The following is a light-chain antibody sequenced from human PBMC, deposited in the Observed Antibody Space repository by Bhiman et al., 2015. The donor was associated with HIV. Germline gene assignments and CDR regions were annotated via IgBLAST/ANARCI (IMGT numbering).Light chain of an antibody. CDR3: QAWDSSTPGV. V-gene: IGLV1-40*01. J-gene: IGLJ2*01. CDR1: SSNIGAGYD. Sequence: QSVLTQPPSVSGAPGQRVTISCTGSSSNIGAGYDVHWFQQLPKTAPKLLIYGNSNRPSGIPERFSGSNSGNTATLTISGTQAMDEADYYCQAWDSSTPGVFGGGTKLTVL. CDR2: GNS.